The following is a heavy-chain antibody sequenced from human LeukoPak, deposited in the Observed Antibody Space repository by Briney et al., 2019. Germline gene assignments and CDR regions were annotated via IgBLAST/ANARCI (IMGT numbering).Heavy chain of an antibody. CDR1: GLTFSSYE. Sequence: GGSLRLSCAASGLTFSSYEMNWVRQAPGKGLEWVSYISSSGSTIYYADSVKGRFTISRDNAKNSLYLQMNSLRAEDTAVYYCARGYVLRYFDWLPYDAFDIWGQGTMVTVSS. D-gene: IGHD3-9*01. CDR2: ISSSGSTI. CDR3: ARGYVLRYFDWLPYDAFDI. J-gene: IGHJ3*02. V-gene: IGHV3-48*03.